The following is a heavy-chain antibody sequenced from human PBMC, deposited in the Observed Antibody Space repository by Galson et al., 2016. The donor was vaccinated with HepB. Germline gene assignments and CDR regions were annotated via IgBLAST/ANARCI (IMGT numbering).Heavy chain of an antibody. Sequence: SLRLSCAASGLTFSSYAMSWVRQAPGKGLEWVSSTSGSGTSTYYTDSVKGRFTISRDNSESTLYLQMNSLRAEDTAVYYCAKYVRITIFSYFDYWGHGTLVTVSS. J-gene: IGHJ4*01. CDR2: TSGSGTST. CDR3: AKYVRITIFSYFDY. V-gene: IGHV3-23*01. D-gene: IGHD3-3*01. CDR1: GLTFSSYA.